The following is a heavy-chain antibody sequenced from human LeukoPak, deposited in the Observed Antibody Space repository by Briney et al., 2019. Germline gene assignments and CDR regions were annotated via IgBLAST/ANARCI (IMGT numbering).Heavy chain of an antibody. V-gene: IGHV3-23*01. CDR3: ARDGYCSSTSCYSFYYYYGMDV. D-gene: IGHD2-2*03. CDR2: ISGSGGST. CDR1: GFTFITYA. J-gene: IGHJ6*02. Sequence: GGSLRLSCAASGFTFITYAMTWVRQAPGKGLEWVSAISGSGGSTYYADSVKGRFTISRDNPKNTLYLQMNSLRAEDTAVYYCARDGYCSSTSCYSFYYYYGMDVWGQGTTVTVSS.